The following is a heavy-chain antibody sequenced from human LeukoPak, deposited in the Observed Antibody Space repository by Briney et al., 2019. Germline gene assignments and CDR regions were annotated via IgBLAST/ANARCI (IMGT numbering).Heavy chain of an antibody. CDR1: GFTFSSYW. J-gene: IGHJ4*02. D-gene: IGHD2-2*01. CDR3: ANEDCSSTSCYFSFDY. V-gene: IGHV3-7*03. Sequence: GGSLRLSCAASGFTFSSYWMSWVRQAPGKGLEWVANIKQDGSEKYYVDSVKGRFTISRDNSKNTLYLQMNSLRAEDTAVYYCANEDCSSTSCYFSFDYWGQGTLVTVSS. CDR2: IKQDGSEK.